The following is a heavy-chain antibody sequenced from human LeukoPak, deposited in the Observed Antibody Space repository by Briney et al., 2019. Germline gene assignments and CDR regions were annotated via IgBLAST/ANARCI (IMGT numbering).Heavy chain of an antibody. CDR3: ARDYRLGYCSGGSCPGGLDY. CDR1: GFTFSSYW. Sequence: GGSLRLSCAASGFTFSSYWMSWVRQAPGKGLEWVANIKQDGSEKYYVDSVKGRFTISRGNAKNSLYLQMNSLRAEDTAVYYCARDYRLGYCSGGSCPGGLDYWGQGTLVTVSS. CDR2: IKQDGSEK. J-gene: IGHJ4*02. D-gene: IGHD2-15*01. V-gene: IGHV3-7*01.